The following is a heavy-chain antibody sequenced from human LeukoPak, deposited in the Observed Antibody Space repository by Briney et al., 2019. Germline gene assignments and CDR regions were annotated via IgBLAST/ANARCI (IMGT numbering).Heavy chain of an antibody. D-gene: IGHD5-18*01. CDR2: IYPGDSDT. CDR3: ARRGEAMDPFDY. Sequence: GESLKISCKDSGYSFTSYWIGWVRQMPGKGLEWMGIIYPGDSDTRYSPSFQGQVTVSADKSINTAYLQWSSLKASDTAIYYCARRGEAMDPFDYWGQGTLVTVSS. J-gene: IGHJ4*02. CDR1: GYSFTSYW. V-gene: IGHV5-51*01.